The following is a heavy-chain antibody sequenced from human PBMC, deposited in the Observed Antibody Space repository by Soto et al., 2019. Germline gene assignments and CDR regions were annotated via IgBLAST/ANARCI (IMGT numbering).Heavy chain of an antibody. J-gene: IGHJ4*02. D-gene: IGHD3-3*01. Sequence: QVQLVESGGGVVQPGRSLRLSCAASGFTFSSYGMHWVRQAPGKGLEWVAVIWYDGSNKYYADFVKGRFTISRDNSKNTLYLQMNSLRAEDTAVYYCARSDRREWLLSFDYWGQGTLVTVSS. V-gene: IGHV3-33*01. CDR3: ARSDRREWLLSFDY. CDR1: GFTFSSYG. CDR2: IWYDGSNK.